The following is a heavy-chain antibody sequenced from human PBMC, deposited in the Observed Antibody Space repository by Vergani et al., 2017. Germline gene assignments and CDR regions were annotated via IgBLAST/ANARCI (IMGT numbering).Heavy chain of an antibody. CDR3: ARTARPEDYYDSSGYYRIFDY. Sequence: QVQLVQSGAEVKKPGASVKVSCKASGYTFTSYAMHWVRQAPGQRLEWMGWINAGNGNTKYSQKFQGRVTITSDTSASTAYMELSSLRSEDTAVYYCARTARPEDYYDSSGYYRIFDYWGEGTLVTVSS. CDR1: GYTFTSYA. D-gene: IGHD3-22*01. CDR2: INAGNGNT. V-gene: IGHV1-3*01. J-gene: IGHJ4*02.